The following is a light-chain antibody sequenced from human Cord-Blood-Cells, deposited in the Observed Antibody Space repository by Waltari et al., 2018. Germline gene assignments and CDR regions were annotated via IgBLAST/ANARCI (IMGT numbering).Light chain of an antibody. J-gene: IGKJ2*01. V-gene: IGKV3D-20*01. CDR1: QSVRSSY. Sequence: EIVLTPSPATLSLSTGESATLSCGASQSVRSSYLAWYQQKPGLAPRLLIYDASSRATGIPDRFSGSGSGTDFTLTISRLEPEDFAVYYCQQYGSSPYTFGQGTKLEIK. CDR2: DAS. CDR3: QQYGSSPYT.